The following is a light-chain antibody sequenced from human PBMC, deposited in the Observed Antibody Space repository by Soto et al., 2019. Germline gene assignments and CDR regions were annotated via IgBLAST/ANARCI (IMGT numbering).Light chain of an antibody. CDR3: HQRGNGPPWT. Sequence: EIVLMQSPGTLSLSPGEGATLSCRASQSVNSNYLAWYQQKPGQAPTVLIYDASKRATGIPPRFSGSGSTTDFTLTISSLEPEDFAVYYCHQRGNGPPWTFGQGTKVDIK. CDR1: QSVNSNY. V-gene: IGKV3-11*01. J-gene: IGKJ1*01. CDR2: DAS.